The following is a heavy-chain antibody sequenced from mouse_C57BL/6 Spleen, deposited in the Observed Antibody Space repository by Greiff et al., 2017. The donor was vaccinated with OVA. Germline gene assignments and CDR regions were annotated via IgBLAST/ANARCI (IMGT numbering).Heavy chain of an antibody. CDR1: GFNIKDYY. D-gene: IGHD1-1*01. Sequence: EVQLQQSGAELVKPGASVKLSCTASGFNIKDYYMHWVKQRTEQGLEWIGRIDPEDGETKYAPNFQGKATITADTSSNTAYLQLSSLTSEDTAVYYCARLDYYGSSYAPFAYWGQGTLVTVSA. CDR3: ARLDYYGSSYAPFAY. CDR2: IDPEDGET. V-gene: IGHV14-2*01. J-gene: IGHJ3*01.